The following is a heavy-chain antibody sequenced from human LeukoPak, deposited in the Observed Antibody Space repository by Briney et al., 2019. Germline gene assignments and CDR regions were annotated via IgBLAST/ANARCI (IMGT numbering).Heavy chain of an antibody. CDR3: ARGKPNDGYNL. D-gene: IGHD5-24*01. CDR1: GYTLTDYY. J-gene: IGHJ5*02. CDR2: MNPNSGNT. Sequence: ASVKVSCKASGYTLTDYYMHWVRQATGQGLEWMGWMNPNSGNTGYAQKFQGRVTMTRNTSISTAYMELSSLRSEDTAVYYCARGKPNDGYNLWGQGTLVTVSS. V-gene: IGHV1-8*02.